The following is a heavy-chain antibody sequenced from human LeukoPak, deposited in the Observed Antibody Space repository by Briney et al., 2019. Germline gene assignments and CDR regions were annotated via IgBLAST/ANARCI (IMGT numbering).Heavy chain of an antibody. V-gene: IGHV3-23*01. CDR2: ISSRGDST. CDR3: ARLSSGAFDP. J-gene: IGHJ5*02. D-gene: IGHD6-19*01. CDR1: GFTFSNYA. Sequence: PGGSLRLSCAASGFTFSNYAMSWVRQVPGRGLEWVSTISSRGDSTYDADSVKGRFTISRDNAKNSLYLQMNSLRAEDTAVYYCARLSSGAFDPWGQGTLVTVSS.